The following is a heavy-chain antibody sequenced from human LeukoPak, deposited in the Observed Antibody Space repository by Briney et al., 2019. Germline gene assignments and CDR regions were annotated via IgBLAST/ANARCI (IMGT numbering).Heavy chain of an antibody. CDR2: IICSGDGT. V-gene: IGHV3-23*01. CDR1: GFIFSTYS. D-gene: IGHD6-6*01. J-gene: IGHJ4*02. CDR3: AKAGLVRGGSLDS. Sequence: GGSLRLSCVASGFIFSTYSMACVSRPPGKGLEWVSSIICSGDGTSAAASVTGRFSISRDNSKSTLYLQMNSLTVEYTAVHYCAKAGLVRGGSLDSWGQGTLVTVSS.